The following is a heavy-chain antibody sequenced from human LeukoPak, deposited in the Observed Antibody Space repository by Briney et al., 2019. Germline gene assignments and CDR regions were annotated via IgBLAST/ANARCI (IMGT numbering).Heavy chain of an antibody. CDR1: DGSMSNDY. Sequence: SETLSLTCIVSDGSMSNDYWSWLRQTPGKGLESIGYIHYTGKTNYNPSLKGRVTISGDTSKNQFSLKLSSVTAADSAVYYCARGAGWYLIWGQGTLVTVSS. CDR2: IHYTGKT. D-gene: IGHD6-19*01. J-gene: IGHJ4*02. V-gene: IGHV4-59*01. CDR3: ARGAGWYLI.